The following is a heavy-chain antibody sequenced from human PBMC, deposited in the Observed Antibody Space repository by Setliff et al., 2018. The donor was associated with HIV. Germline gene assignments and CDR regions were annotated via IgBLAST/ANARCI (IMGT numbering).Heavy chain of an antibody. V-gene: IGHV1-46*01. CDR3: ARDYFDSSAYHYGFGAFDI. CDR1: GYTFTSYY. CDR2: INPSGGSA. Sequence: AASVKVSCKASGYTFTSYYLHWVRQAPGQGLEWMGMINPSGGSASYAQKFQGRVTMSRDTSTSTVYMELSGLRSEDTAVYYCARDYFDSSAYHYGFGAFDIWGQGTMVTVSS. D-gene: IGHD3-22*01. J-gene: IGHJ3*02.